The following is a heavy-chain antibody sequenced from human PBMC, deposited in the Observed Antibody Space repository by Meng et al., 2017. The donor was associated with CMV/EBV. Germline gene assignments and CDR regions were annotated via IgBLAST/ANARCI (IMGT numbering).Heavy chain of an antibody. CDR3: AKDLWVRQLNTSPSFGY. J-gene: IGHJ4*02. CDR1: GFTFDIYG. Sequence: GESLKTSCAASGFTFDIYGLHWARQAPGKGLEWVAFIRYDGSSTYSSDSVKGRFPISRDNSKNTMYLQMNSLTTEDTAIYYCAKDLWVRQLNTSPSFGYWGQGTLVTVSS. D-gene: IGHD2-2*01. CDR2: IRYDGSST. V-gene: IGHV3-30*02.